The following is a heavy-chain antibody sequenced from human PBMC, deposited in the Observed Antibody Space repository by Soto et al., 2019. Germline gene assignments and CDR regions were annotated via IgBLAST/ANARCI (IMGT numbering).Heavy chain of an antibody. V-gene: IGHV3-7*03. CDR1: AFTRSGFL. CDR2: IKQGGSEH. Sequence: PGGSLRLSCVASAFTRSGFLMTWVRHLPGKGLEWGASIKQGGSEHCYMDAVRGRFTITRDDARNALYLQMNSVRIEGTDVNFWARPPHGMDAWGQGTTVTVSS. J-gene: IGHJ6*02. CDR3: ARPPHGMDA.